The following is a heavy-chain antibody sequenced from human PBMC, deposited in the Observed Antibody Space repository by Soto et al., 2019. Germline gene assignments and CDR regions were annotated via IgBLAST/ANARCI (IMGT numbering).Heavy chain of an antibody. J-gene: IGHJ4*02. CDR1: GFTFKNYN. Sequence: EVQLVESGGGLVKPGGSLRLSCAASGFTFKNYNLNWVRQAPGKGLEWLSYISTSGTVVYYADSVKGRFTVSRDNAENSLSLQMDGLRDEYTAFYFCTRDTDYVDYWGQGTLVTVSS. V-gene: IGHV3-48*02. CDR2: ISTSGTVV. CDR3: TRDTDYVDY.